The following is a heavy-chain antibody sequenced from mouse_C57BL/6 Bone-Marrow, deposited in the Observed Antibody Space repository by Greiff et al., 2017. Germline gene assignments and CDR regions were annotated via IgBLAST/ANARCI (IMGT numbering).Heavy chain of an antibody. Sequence: VQLKQSGAELVRPGASVKLSCTASGFNIKDDYMHWVKQRPEQGLEWIGWIDPENGDTEYASKFQGKATITADTSSNTAYLQLSSLTSEDTAVYYCTTRESGAMDYWGQGTSVTVSS. V-gene: IGHV14-4*01. CDR1: GFNIKDDY. D-gene: IGHD3-1*01. CDR2: IDPENGDT. J-gene: IGHJ4*01. CDR3: TTRESGAMDY.